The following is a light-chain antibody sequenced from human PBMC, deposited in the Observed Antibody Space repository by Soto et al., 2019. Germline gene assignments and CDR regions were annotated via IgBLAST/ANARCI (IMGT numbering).Light chain of an antibody. CDR3: QQFNSYPVT. Sequence: PSSLSASVGYRVTIPCQASQDISNYLNWYQQKPGKAPKLLIYAASTLQSGVPSRFSGSGSGTEFTLTISSLQPEDFATYYCQQFNSYPVTFGQGTRLEI. V-gene: IGKV1-9*01. J-gene: IGKJ5*01. CDR2: AAS. CDR1: QDISNY.